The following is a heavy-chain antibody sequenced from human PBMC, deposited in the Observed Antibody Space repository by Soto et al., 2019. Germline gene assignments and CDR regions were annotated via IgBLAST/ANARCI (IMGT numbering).Heavy chain of an antibody. CDR1: GGTFSSYT. Sequence: QVQLVQSGAEVKKPGSSVKVSCKASGGTFSSYTISWVRQAPGQGLEWMGRIIPILGIANYAQKFQGRVTITADKPTSTAYMELSSLRSEDTAVYYCARVTAWELLGGGGGYWGQGTLVTVSS. J-gene: IGHJ4*02. CDR3: ARVTAWELLGGGGGY. D-gene: IGHD1-26*01. CDR2: IIPILGIA. V-gene: IGHV1-69*02.